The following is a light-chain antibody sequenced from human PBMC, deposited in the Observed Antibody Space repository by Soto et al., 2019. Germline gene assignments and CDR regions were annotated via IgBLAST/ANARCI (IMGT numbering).Light chain of an antibody. CDR1: SSNIGAGYD. Sequence: QSALTQPPSVSGAPGQRVTISCTGSSSNIGAGYDVHWYQQLPGTAPKLLIYGNSNRPSGVPDRFSGSKSGTSASLAITGLQAEDEADYYCQSYDSSLSVWVFGGGTKVTVL. J-gene: IGLJ3*02. V-gene: IGLV1-40*01. CDR3: QSYDSSLSVWV. CDR2: GNS.